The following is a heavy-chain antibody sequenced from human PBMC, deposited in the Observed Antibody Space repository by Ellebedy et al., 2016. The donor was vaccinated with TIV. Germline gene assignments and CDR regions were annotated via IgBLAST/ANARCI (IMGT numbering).Heavy chain of an antibody. CDR3: ARSWVVNKASTIGGPCDM. CDR1: GYTFTNYG. CDR2: ISAYNGNT. V-gene: IGHV1-18*04. J-gene: IGHJ3*02. Sequence: AASVKVSCKASGYTFTNYGISWVRQAPGQGLEWMGWISAYNGNTNYAQKLQGRVTMTTDTSTSTAYMELRSLRSDDTAVYYCARSWVVNKASTIGGPCDMWGQGTMVTVPS. D-gene: IGHD5/OR15-5a*01.